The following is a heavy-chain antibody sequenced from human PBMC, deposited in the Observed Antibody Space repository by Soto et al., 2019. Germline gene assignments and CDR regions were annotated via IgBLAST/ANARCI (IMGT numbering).Heavy chain of an antibody. D-gene: IGHD6-6*01. CDR3: ATQGWASIAARPFYYYGMDV. V-gene: IGHV1-2*04. J-gene: IGHJ6*02. Sequence: QVQLVQSGAEVKKPGASVKVSCKASGYTFTGYYMHWVRQAPGQGLEWMGWINPNSGGTNYAQKFQGWVTMTRDTSLSTAYMELSRLRSDDTAVYYCATQGWASIAARPFYYYGMDVWGQGTTVTVSS. CDR2: INPNSGGT. CDR1: GYTFTGYY.